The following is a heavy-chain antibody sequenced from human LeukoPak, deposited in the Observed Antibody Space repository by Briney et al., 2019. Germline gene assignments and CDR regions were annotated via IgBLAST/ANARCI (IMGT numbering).Heavy chain of an antibody. Sequence: ASVKVSCKASGYTFTSYYMHWVRQAPGQGLEWMGIINPSGGSTNYAQKFQGRVTITADESTSTAYMELSSLRSEDTAVYYCARSIYGDYSGPVDYWGQGTLVTVSS. CDR3: ARSIYGDYSGPVDY. CDR1: GYTFTSYY. D-gene: IGHD4-17*01. J-gene: IGHJ4*02. CDR2: INPSGGST. V-gene: IGHV1-46*01.